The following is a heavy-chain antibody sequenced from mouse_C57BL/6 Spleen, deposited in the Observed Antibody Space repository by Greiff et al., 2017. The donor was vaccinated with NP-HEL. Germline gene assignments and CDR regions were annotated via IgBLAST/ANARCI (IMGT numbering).Heavy chain of an antibody. V-gene: IGHV1-42*01. Sequence: VQLQQSGPELVKPGASVKISCKASGYSFTGYYMNWVKQSPEKSLEWIGEINPSTGGTTYNQKFKAKATLTVDKSSSTAYMQRKSLTSEDSAVYYCARGGYYYGSSYVDYYAMDYWGQGTSVTVSS. CDR1: GYSFTGYY. D-gene: IGHD1-1*01. CDR2: INPSTGGT. J-gene: IGHJ4*01. CDR3: ARGGYYYGSSYVDYYAMDY.